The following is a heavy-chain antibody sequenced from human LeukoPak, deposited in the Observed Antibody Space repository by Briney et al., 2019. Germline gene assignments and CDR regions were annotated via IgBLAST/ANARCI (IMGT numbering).Heavy chain of an antibody. Sequence: GASVKVSCKASGYTFTGYYMHWVRQAPGQGHEWMGWINPNSGGTNYAQKFQGRVTMTRDTSISTAYMELSRLRSDDTAVYYCARAPLGYSSHPPDYWGQGTLVTVSS. V-gene: IGHV1-2*02. D-gene: IGHD6-13*01. CDR3: ARAPLGYSSHPPDY. CDR2: INPNSGGT. CDR1: GYTFTGYY. J-gene: IGHJ4*02.